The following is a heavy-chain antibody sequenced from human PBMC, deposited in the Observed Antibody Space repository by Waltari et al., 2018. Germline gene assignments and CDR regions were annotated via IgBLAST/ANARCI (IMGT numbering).Heavy chain of an antibody. Sequence: QAQLVQSGAEVKKPGASVKVSCKASGYPFSDYYIQWVRQAPGQGLEWVAWGKPETGATNSAQKFQGRGTGTRDTSISTAYMQLTCLTSDDTAFYDCAGGTNGSTGWFAPWGQGTLVTVSS. CDR2: GKPETGAT. D-gene: IGHD1-1*01. CDR3: AGGTNGSTGWFAP. V-gene: IGHV1-2*02. J-gene: IGHJ5*02. CDR1: GYPFSDYY.